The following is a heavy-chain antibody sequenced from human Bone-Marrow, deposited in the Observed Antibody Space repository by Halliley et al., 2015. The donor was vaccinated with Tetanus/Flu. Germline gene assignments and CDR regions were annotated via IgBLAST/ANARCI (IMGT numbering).Heavy chain of an antibody. D-gene: IGHD3-10*01. CDR3: VREIFKTIWYPADY. Sequence: SLRLSCAASGFSFSDYSMHWVRQAPGKGLEWVALIWSDGTDKHYIDSVKGRFTISRDVSKNTLFLQMNSLRAEDTGVYYCVREIFKTIWYPADYWGQGTLVSVST. CDR2: IWSDGTDK. J-gene: IGHJ4*02. V-gene: IGHV3-33*01. CDR1: GFSFSDYS.